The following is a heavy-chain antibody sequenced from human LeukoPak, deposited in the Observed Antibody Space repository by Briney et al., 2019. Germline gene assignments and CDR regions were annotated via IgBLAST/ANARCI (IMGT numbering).Heavy chain of an antibody. J-gene: IGHJ3*02. D-gene: IGHD1-26*01. V-gene: IGHV3-74*01. CDR3: AREQIVGATRGAFDI. CDR2: INSDGSST. Sequence: PGGSLRLSCAASGFTFSSYWMHWVRQAPGKGLVWVSRINSDGSSTSYADSVKGRFTISRDNSKNTLYLQMNSLRAEDTAVYYCAREQIVGATRGAFDIWGQGTMVTVSS. CDR1: GFTFSSYW.